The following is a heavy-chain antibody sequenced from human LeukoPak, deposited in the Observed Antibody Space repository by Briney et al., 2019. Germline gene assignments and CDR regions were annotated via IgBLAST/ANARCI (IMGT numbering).Heavy chain of an antibody. J-gene: IGHJ4*02. CDR3: ARDRGGSRSDC. CDR2: IYSGGTT. CDR1: GFTVSTNY. V-gene: IGHV3-66*01. Sequence: GGSLRLSCAASGFTVSTNYMSWGRQAPGKGLEWVSVIYSGGTTYYADSVKGRFTISRDNSKNTLNLQMNSLRAEDTAVYYCARDRGGSRSDCWGQGTLVTVSS. D-gene: IGHD6-13*01.